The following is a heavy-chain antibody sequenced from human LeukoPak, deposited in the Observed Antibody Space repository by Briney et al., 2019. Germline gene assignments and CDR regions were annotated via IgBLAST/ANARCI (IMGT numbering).Heavy chain of an antibody. CDR2: ISWNSGSI. D-gene: IGHD4-17*01. J-gene: IGHJ6*02. CDR3: ARDYGDPRYYGMDV. Sequence: GRSLRLSCAASGFTFDDCAMHWVRQAPGKGPEWVSHISWNSGSIAYADSVKGRFTISRDISKNTIYLQMNSLRAEDTALYYCARDYGDPRYYGMDVWGQGTTVTVSS. V-gene: IGHV3-9*01. CDR1: GFTFDDCA.